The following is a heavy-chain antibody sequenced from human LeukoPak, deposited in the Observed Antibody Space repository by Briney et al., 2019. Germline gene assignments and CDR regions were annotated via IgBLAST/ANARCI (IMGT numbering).Heavy chain of an antibody. CDR2: ISSSSSYI. V-gene: IGHV3-21*01. CDR3: ARMLAAPDPYYMDV. D-gene: IGHD6-6*01. CDR1: GFTFSSYS. J-gene: IGHJ6*03. Sequence: GGSLRLSCAASGFTFSSYSMNWVRQAPGKGLEWVSSISSSSSYIYYADSVKGRFTISRDNAKNSLYLQMNSLRAEDTAVYYCARMLAAPDPYYMDVWGKGTTVTVSS.